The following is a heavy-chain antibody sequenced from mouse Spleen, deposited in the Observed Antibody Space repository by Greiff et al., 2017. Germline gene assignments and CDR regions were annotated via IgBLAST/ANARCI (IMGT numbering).Heavy chain of an antibody. J-gene: IGHJ1*01. CDR3: ARSRPVVAPYFDV. CDR1: GYTFTDYN. Sequence: VQLQQSGPELVKPGASVKMSCKASGYTFTDYNMHWVKQSHGKSLEWIGYINPNNGGTSYNKKFKGKATLTVNKSSSTAYMELRSLTSEDSSVYYCARSRPVVAPYFDVWGAGTTVTVSS. CDR2: INPNNGGT. D-gene: IGHD1-1*01. V-gene: IGHV1-22*01.